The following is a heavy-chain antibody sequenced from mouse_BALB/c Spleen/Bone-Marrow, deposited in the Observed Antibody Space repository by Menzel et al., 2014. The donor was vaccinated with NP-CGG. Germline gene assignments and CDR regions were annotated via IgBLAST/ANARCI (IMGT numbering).Heavy chain of an antibody. CDR1: GYTFTSYW. CDR2: IDPSDSYT. D-gene: IGHD2-4*01. Sequence: QVQLQQSGAELVKPGASVKMSCKASGYTFTSYWMHWVKQRPGQGLEWIGTIDPSDSYTSYNQKLKGKATLTVDTSSSTAYMQLSSLTSEDSAVYYCTRDDYGYWGQGTTLTVSS. CDR3: TRDDYGY. V-gene: IGHV1S127*01. J-gene: IGHJ2*01.